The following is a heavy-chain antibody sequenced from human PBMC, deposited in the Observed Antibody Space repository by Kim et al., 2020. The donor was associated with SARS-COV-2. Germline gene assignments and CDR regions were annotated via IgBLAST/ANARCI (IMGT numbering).Heavy chain of an antibody. Sequence: STNYNPSLKSLVTISVHTPKTQFSLKLSSVTAADTAVYYCAFLRGGGMDVWGQGTTATVSS. D-gene: IGHD3-10*01. CDR3: AFLRGGGMDV. J-gene: IGHJ6*02. V-gene: IGHV4-4*09. CDR2: ST.